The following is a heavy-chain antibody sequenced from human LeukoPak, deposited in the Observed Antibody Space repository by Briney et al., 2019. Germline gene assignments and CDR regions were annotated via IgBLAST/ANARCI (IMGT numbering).Heavy chain of an antibody. CDR2: IYYSGST. J-gene: IGHJ4*02. D-gene: IGHD3-22*01. Sequence: KPSETLSLTCTVSGGSISSSNYYWGWIRQPPGKGLEWIGSIYYSGSTYYNPSLKSRVTISVDTSKNQFSLKLSSVTAADTAVYYCARDPPLSYDSSGYYGGQLDYWGQGTLVTVSS. V-gene: IGHV4-39*02. CDR1: GGSISSSNYY. CDR3: ARDPPLSYDSSGYYGGQLDY.